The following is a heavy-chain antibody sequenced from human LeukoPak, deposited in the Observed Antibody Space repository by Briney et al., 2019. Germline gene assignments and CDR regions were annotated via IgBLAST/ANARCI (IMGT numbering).Heavy chain of an antibody. J-gene: IGHJ5*02. V-gene: IGHV3-23*01. CDR3: AKDGYCSSTSCYPNWFDP. CDR2: ISGSGGST. CDR1: GFTFSSYA. D-gene: IGHD2-2*03. Sequence: GSLRLSCAASGFTFSSYAMSWVRQAPGKGLEWVSAISGSGGSTYYADSVKGRFTISRDNSKNTLYLQMNSLRAEDTAVYYCAKDGYCSSTSCYPNWFDPWGQGTLVTVSS.